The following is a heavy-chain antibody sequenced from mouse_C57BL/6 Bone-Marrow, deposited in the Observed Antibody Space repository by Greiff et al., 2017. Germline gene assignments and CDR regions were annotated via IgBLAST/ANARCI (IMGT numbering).Heavy chain of an antibody. D-gene: IGHD1-1*01. CDR2: IYPRDGST. V-gene: IGHV1-85*01. Sequence: QVQLQQSGPELVKPGASVKLSCKASGYTFTSYDINWVKQRPGQGLEWIGWIYPRDGSTKYNEKFKGKATLTVDISSSTAYMELHSLTAEDSAVYFCAKLEFDGSSGDWYFDGWGTGTTVTVSS. CDR1: GYTFTSYD. CDR3: AKLEFDGSSGDWYFDG. J-gene: IGHJ1*03.